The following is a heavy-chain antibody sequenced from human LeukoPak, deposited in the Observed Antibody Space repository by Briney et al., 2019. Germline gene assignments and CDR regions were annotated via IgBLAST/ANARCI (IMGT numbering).Heavy chain of an antibody. CDR1: GFTVSSSY. V-gene: IGHV3-53*05. Sequence: GGSLRLSCAASGFTVSSSYMSWVRQAPGKGLEWVSVIYSAGNTYYADSVKGRFTISRDNSKNTLYLQMGSLRTEDMAVYYCARRPYSGTYYVDYWGQGTLVTVSS. D-gene: IGHD1-26*01. CDR3: ARRPYSGTYYVDY. CDR2: IYSAGNT. J-gene: IGHJ4*02.